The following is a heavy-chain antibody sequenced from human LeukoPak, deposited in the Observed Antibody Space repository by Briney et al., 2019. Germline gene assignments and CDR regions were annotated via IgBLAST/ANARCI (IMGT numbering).Heavy chain of an antibody. J-gene: IGHJ4*02. D-gene: IGHD5-12*01. V-gene: IGHV1-3*01. CDR2: INADNGNT. CDR3: ARDVRRSDSGYAMFDY. CDR1: GYTFTNYA. Sequence: ASVKVSCKPSGYTFTNYALHWVRQAPGQRLQWMGWINADNGNTKYSQEFQGRVTITRYTFASTTYMELSSLTSEDTAVYYCARDVRRSDSGYAMFDYWGQGTLVTASS.